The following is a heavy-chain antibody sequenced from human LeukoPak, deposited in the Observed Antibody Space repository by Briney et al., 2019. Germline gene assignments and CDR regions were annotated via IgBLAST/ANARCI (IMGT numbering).Heavy chain of an antibody. Sequence: SETLSLTCAVYGGSFSGYYWSWIRQPPGKGLGWIGEINHSGSTNYDPSLKSRVTISVDTSKNQFSLKLSSVTAADTAVYYCARDSERPYNWVDPWGQGTLVTVSS. CDR3: ARDSERPYNWVDP. CDR2: INHSGST. J-gene: IGHJ5*02. CDR1: GGSFSGYY. V-gene: IGHV4-34*01. D-gene: IGHD6-13*01.